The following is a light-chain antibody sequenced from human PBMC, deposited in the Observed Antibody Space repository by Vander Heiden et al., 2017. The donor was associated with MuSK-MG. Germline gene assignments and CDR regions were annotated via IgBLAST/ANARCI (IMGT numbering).Light chain of an antibody. J-gene: IGKJ2*01. CDR1: QSISSW. CDR2: KAS. Sequence: DIQMTQSPSTLSASVGDRVTITCRASQSISSWLAWYQQKPGKAPKLLIYKASSLESGVPSRFSGSGSGTEFTLTISSLQPDDFATYYCQQENSSPYTFGQGTKMEIK. V-gene: IGKV1-5*03. CDR3: QQENSSPYT.